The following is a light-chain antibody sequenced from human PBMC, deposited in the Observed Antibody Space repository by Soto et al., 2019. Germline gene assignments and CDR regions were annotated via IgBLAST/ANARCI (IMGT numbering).Light chain of an antibody. J-gene: IGKJ1*01. CDR1: QSISSY. V-gene: IGKV1-39*01. Sequence: DIQMTQSPSSLSASVGDRVTITCRASQSISSYLNWYQQKPGKAPKLLIYAASSLQSGVPSRFSGSGSGTEFTLTINSLQPDDFATYYCQQYNSYPWTFGQGTKVDIK. CDR3: QQYNSYPWT. CDR2: AAS.